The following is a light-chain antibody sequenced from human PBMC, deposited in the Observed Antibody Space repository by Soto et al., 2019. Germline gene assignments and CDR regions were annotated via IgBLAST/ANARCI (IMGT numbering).Light chain of an antibody. CDR3: QQCNDWPLFT. J-gene: IGKJ5*01. CDR1: QSVSRY. CDR2: GAS. V-gene: IGKV3-15*01. Sequence: EIVMTQSPTTLSLSPGERVTLSCRASQSVSRYLAWYQHKPGQPPRLLIYGASTRATGVPARFSGSGSGTDFTLTISSLQPEDFAVYFCQQCNDWPLFTFGQGTRLEIK.